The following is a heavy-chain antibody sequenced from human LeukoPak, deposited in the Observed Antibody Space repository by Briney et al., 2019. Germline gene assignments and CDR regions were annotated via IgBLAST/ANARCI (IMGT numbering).Heavy chain of an antibody. V-gene: IGHV3-11*06. CDR2: ISSSSSYT. D-gene: IGHD6-6*01. CDR3: AREGWAIAARPLVY. CDR1: GFTFSDYY. Sequence: SGGSLRLSCAASGFTFSDYYMSWIRQAPGKGLEWVSYISSSSSYTNYADSVKGRFTISRDNAKNSLYLQMNSLRAEDTAVYYCAREGWAIAARPLVYWGQGTLVTVSS. J-gene: IGHJ4*02.